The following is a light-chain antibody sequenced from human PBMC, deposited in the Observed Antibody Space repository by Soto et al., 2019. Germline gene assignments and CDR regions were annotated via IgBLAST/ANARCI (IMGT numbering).Light chain of an antibody. J-gene: IGKJ5*01. V-gene: IGKV3-20*01. Sequence: EIVLTQSPGPLSLSPGERATLSCRSSQSVSSSYLAWYQQKPGQAPRLLIYGASSRATGIPARFSGSGSGTDFTLTISKVEPEDFAVYYCQQYGTPRSVTFGQGTRLEIK. CDR1: QSVSSSY. CDR3: QQYGTPRSVT. CDR2: GAS.